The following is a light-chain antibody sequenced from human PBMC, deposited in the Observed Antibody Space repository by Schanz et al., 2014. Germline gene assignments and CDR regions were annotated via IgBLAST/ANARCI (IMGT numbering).Light chain of an antibody. CDR3: QSFDSSLSGSV. CDR2: KNN. Sequence: QSVLTQPPSVSGAPGQRVTISCTGSSSNIGAGYDVHWYQQLPGTAPKRLIYKNNERPSGVPDRFSGSKSGTSASLAISGLRSEDEADYYCQSFDSSLSGSVFGGGTKLTVL. V-gene: IGLV1-40*01. J-gene: IGLJ2*01. CDR1: SSNIGAGYD.